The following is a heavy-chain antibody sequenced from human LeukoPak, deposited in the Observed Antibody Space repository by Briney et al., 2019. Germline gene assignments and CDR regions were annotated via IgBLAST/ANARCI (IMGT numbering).Heavy chain of an antibody. CDR2: ISSSGSTI. CDR3: AKTDRTGTIFDY. CDR1: GFTFSSYE. D-gene: IGHD1-1*01. Sequence: GGSLRLSCAASGFTFSSYEMNWVRQAPGKGLEWVSYISSSGSTIYYADSVKGRFTISRDDSKNTLYLQMNSLRAEDTAIYYCAKTDRTGTIFDYWGQGALVTVSS. V-gene: IGHV3-48*03. J-gene: IGHJ4*02.